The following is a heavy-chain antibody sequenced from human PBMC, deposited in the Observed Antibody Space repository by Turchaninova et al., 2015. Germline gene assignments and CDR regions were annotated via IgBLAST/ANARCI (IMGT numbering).Heavy chain of an antibody. CDR1: GGPISSSRYY. CDR2: IYYSGGT. Sequence: SETLSLSCTVSGGPISSSRYYWGWIRQPPGKGLEWIGSIYYSGGTYYNPSLKIRVTISVDTSKNQLSLKLSSGTAADTAVYYCARAVRGGNYYLDYWGQGTLVTVSS. J-gene: IGHJ4*02. V-gene: IGHV4-39*07. D-gene: IGHD1-26*01. CDR3: ARAVRGGNYYLDY.